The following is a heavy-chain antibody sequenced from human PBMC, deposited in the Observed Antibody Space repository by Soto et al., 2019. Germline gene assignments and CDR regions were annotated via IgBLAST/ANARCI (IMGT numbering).Heavy chain of an antibody. CDR3: SKCAYPITVAGSLDT. J-gene: IGHJ5*02. CDR2: ISWNSGEI. CDR1: GFTFDDYA. D-gene: IGHD6-19*01. Sequence: EAQLVESGGGLEQPGRSLRLSCAASGFTFDDYAMHWVRQSPGRGLEWVSGISWNSGEIKYADSVKGRFTISRDNAKNSLYLEMNSLRVEDTALYDGSKCAYPITVAGSLDTWGQGTLVTVSS. V-gene: IGHV3-9*01.